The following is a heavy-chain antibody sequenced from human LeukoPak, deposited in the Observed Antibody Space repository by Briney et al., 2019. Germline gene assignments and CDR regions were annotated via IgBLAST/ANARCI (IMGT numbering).Heavy chain of an antibody. CDR1: GATFSSYA. J-gene: IGHJ5*02. Sequence: SVKVSCKASGATFSSYAISWVRQAPGQGLEWMGGIIPIFGTANYSQKFQGRVTITADESTSTAYMELSSLRSEDTAVYYCASKTGVINILTGYSPPFDPWGQGTLVTVSS. CDR2: IIPIFGTA. D-gene: IGHD3-9*01. V-gene: IGHV1-69*13. CDR3: ASKTGVINILTGYSPPFDP.